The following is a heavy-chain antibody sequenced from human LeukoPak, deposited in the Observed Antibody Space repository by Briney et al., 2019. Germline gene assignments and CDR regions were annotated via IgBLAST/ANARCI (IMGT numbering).Heavy chain of an antibody. CDR3: ARGGGWSVTLL. CDR1: GGSISSGGHY. J-gene: IGHJ4*02. V-gene: IGHV4-31*03. Sequence: SETLSLTCSVSGGSISSGGHYWSWIRQHPGKGLEWIGYIYYSGSTYYNPSLKSRVTISVDTSKNQFSLKLSSVTAADTAAYYCARGGGWSVTLLWSQGTLVTVSS. CDR2: IYYSGST. D-gene: IGHD2-15*01.